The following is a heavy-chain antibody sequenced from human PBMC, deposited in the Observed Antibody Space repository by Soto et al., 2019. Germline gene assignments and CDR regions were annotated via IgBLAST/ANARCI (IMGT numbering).Heavy chain of an antibody. D-gene: IGHD2-8*01. Sequence: GGSLRLSCAASGFTFSSYAMSWVRQAPGKGLEWVSAISGSGGSTYYADSVKGRFTISRDNSKNTLYLQMNSLRAEDTAVYYCAKDSVLMVYAMIVPGWYYFDYWGQGTLVTVSS. J-gene: IGHJ4*02. CDR3: AKDSVLMVYAMIVPGWYYFDY. CDR2: ISGSGGST. V-gene: IGHV3-23*01. CDR1: GFTFSSYA.